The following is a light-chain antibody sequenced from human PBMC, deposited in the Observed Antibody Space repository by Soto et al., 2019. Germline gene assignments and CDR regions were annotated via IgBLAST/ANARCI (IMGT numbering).Light chain of an antibody. CDR1: SSNIGAGYG. Sequence: QSVLTQPPSVSGAPGQRVTISCTGSSSNIGAGYGVHWYQQLPGTAPKLLIYGNSNRPSGVPDRFSGSKSGTSASLAISGLQAEDEADYYCQSFDSIFSGSLFGGGTKLTVL. V-gene: IGLV1-40*01. CDR2: GNS. CDR3: QSFDSIFSGSL. J-gene: IGLJ2*01.